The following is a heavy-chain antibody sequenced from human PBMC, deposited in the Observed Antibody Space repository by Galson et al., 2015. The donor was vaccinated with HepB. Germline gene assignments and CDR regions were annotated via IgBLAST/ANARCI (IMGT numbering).Heavy chain of an antibody. CDR1: GGTFSSFA. CDR3: AKDSEWGGTAPEDDAFDI. V-gene: IGHV1-69*10. J-gene: IGHJ3*02. D-gene: IGHD3-16*01. Sequence: SVKVSCKASGGTFSSFAISWVRQAPGRGLEWMGGIIPILSITNYGHNFQGRVTFTADKSTNTAYMELSSLRSEDTAVYYCAKDSEWGGTAPEDDAFDIWGQGTMVTVSS. CDR2: IIPILSIT.